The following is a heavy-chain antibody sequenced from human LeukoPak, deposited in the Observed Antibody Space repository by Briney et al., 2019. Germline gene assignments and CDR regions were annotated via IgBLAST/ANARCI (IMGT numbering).Heavy chain of an antibody. CDR3: ARYYGGNSACDY. Sequence: GGSLRLSCAASGFTFSSYAMSWVRQAPGKGLEWVSAISGSGGSTYYADSAKGRFTISRDNSKNTLYLQMNSLRAEDTAVYYCARYYGGNSACDYWGQGTLVTVSS. V-gene: IGHV3-23*01. J-gene: IGHJ4*02. CDR1: GFTFSSYA. D-gene: IGHD4-23*01. CDR2: ISGSGGST.